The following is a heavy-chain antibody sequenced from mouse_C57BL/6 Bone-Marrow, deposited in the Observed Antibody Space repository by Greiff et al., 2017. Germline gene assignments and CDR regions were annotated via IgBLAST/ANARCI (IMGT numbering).Heavy chain of an antibody. D-gene: IGHD2-3*01. CDR3: AEGYYVDWYFDV. CDR1: GYTFTSYW. CDR2: IHPNSGST. Sequence: QVQLQQPGAELVKPGASVKLSCKASGYTFTSYWMHWVKQRPGQGLEWIGMIHPNSGSTNYNEKFKSKATLTVDKSSSTAYMQLSSLTSEDSAVYYCAEGYYVDWYFDVWGTGTTVTVSS. V-gene: IGHV1-64*01. J-gene: IGHJ1*03.